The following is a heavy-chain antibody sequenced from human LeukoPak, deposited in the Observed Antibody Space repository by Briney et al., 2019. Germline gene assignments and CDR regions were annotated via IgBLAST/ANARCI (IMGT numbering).Heavy chain of an antibody. CDR3: ARVGSHSDFWSGYYLDY. V-gene: IGHV3-7*01. CDR1: GSTFSSYA. J-gene: IGHJ4*02. Sequence: GRSLRLSCAASGSTFSSYAMHWVRQAPGKGLEWVANIKQDGSEKYYVDSVKGRFTISRDNAKNSLYLQMNSLRAEETAVYYCARVGSHSDFWSGYYLDYWGQGTLVTVSS. CDR2: IKQDGSEK. D-gene: IGHD3-3*01.